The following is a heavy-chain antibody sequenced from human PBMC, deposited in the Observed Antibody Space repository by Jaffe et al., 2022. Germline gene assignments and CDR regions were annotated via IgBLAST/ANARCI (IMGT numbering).Heavy chain of an antibody. Sequence: QVQLQESGPGLVKPSQTLSLTCTVSGGSISSGSYYWSWIRQPAGKGLEWIGRIYTSGSTNYNPSLKSRVTISVDTSKNQFSLKLSSVTAADTAVYYCAREPHSLYDSSVNDAFDIWGQGTMVTVSS. D-gene: IGHD3-22*01. J-gene: IGHJ3*02. V-gene: IGHV4-61*02. CDR3: AREPHSLYDSSVNDAFDI. CDR1: GGSISSGSYY. CDR2: IYTSGST.